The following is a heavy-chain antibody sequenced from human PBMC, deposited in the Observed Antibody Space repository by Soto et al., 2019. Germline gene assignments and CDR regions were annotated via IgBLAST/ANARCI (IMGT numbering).Heavy chain of an antibody. CDR2: ISAYNGNT. CDR3: ARGIGYYDILTGYHKTPDAFDI. V-gene: IGHV1-18*01. Sequence: QEPKQGLEWMGWISAYNGNTNYAQKLQGRVTMTTDTSTSTAYMELRSLRSDDTAVYYCARGIGYYDILTGYHKTPDAFDIWGQGTMVTVSS. J-gene: IGHJ3*02. D-gene: IGHD3-9*01.